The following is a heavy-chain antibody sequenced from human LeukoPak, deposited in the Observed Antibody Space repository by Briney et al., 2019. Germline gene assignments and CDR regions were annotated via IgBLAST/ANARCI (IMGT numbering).Heavy chain of an antibody. Sequence: SETLSLTCTVSGGSISSGSYYWSWIRQPAGKGLEWIGRIYTSGSTNYNPSLKSRVTISVDTSKNQFSLKLSSVTAADTAVYYCARSLFPAFDIRGQGTMVTVSS. CDR1: GGSISSGSYY. D-gene: IGHD2-21*01. V-gene: IGHV4-61*02. J-gene: IGHJ3*02. CDR2: IYTSGST. CDR3: ARSLFPAFDI.